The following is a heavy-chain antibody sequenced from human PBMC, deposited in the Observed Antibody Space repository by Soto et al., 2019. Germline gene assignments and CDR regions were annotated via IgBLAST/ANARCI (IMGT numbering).Heavy chain of an antibody. CDR1: GFPLRSYA. V-gene: IGHV3-23*01. CDR2: ISGSGGST. J-gene: IGHJ4*02. Sequence: PGGSLRLSCAASGFPLRSYAMSWVRQAPGKGLEWVSAISGSGGSTYYADSVKGRFTISRDNSKNTLYLQMNSLRAEDTAVYYCANLCLVVVPAPLPYFFDYWGQGSLVTVSS. CDR3: ANLCLVVVPAPLPYFFDY. D-gene: IGHD2-2*01.